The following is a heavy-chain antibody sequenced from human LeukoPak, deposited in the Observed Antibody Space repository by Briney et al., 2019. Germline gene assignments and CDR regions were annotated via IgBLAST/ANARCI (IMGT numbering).Heavy chain of an antibody. CDR2: IYTSGST. CDR3: ARSTYCGGDCYYLGDWYFDL. CDR1: GGSISSGSYY. D-gene: IGHD2-21*01. Sequence: PSETLSLTCTVSGGSISSGSYYWSWIRQPAGKGLEWIGRIYTSGSTNYNPSPKSRVTISVDTSKNQFSLKLSSVTAADTAVYYCARSTYCGGDCYYLGDWYFDLWGRGTLVTVSS. V-gene: IGHV4-61*02. J-gene: IGHJ2*01.